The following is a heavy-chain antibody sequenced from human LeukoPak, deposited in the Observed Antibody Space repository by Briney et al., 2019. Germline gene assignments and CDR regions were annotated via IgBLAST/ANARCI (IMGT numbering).Heavy chain of an antibody. J-gene: IGHJ4*02. CDR1: GFTFSGCA. CDR2: INPSGGST. D-gene: IGHD3-10*01. CDR3: ARDSGMVRGTVDY. V-gene: IGHV1-46*01. Sequence: SVKVSCKASGFTFSGCAMQWLRQAPGQGLEWMGIINPSGGSTSYAQKFQGRVTMTRDTSTSTVYMELSSLRSEDTAVYYCARDSGMVRGTVDYWGQGTLVTVSS.